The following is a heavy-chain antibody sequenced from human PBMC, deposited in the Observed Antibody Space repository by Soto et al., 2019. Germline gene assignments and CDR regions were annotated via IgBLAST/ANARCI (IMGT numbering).Heavy chain of an antibody. V-gene: IGHV3-33*08. CDR3: ARDPNYDSSAYSFDY. J-gene: IGHJ4*02. CDR1: GFSFSNYG. D-gene: IGHD3-22*01. Sequence: PGGSLRLSCAASGFSFSNYGMHWVRQAPGKGLEWVAVIWNDGSHKYYGDSVKGRFTISRDNSKNTLYLQMNSLRAEDTAVYYCARDPNYDSSAYSFDYWGQGTLVTVSS. CDR2: IWNDGSHK.